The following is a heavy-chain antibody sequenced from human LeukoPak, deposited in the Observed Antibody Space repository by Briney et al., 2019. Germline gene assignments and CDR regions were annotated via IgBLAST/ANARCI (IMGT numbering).Heavy chain of an antibody. J-gene: IGHJ4*02. Sequence: PSETLSLTCTVSGGSISSYYWSWIRQPAGKGLEWIGRIYSSGTTTYNPSLKSRVTMSVDTAKNQVSLRLSSVTAADTAVYYCARGNKGDYDFWSGPGLYYFDYWGQGTLVTVSS. CDR1: GGSISSYY. CDR3: ARGNKGDYDFWSGPGLYYFDY. CDR2: IYSSGTT. V-gene: IGHV4-4*07. D-gene: IGHD3-3*01.